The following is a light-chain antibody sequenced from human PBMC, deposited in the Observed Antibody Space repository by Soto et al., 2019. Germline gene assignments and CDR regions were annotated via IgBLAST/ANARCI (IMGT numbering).Light chain of an antibody. Sequence: IVLTQSPGTLSLSPGDRATLSCRASQSVSSNYLGWYQQKPGQAPRLLLYGASSRAIVIPDRFSGSGSGTDFTLTISRLEPEDFAVYYCQQYDTSPPLTFGGGTKVEIK. CDR2: GAS. CDR3: QQYDTSPPLT. CDR1: QSVSSNY. V-gene: IGKV3-20*01. J-gene: IGKJ4*01.